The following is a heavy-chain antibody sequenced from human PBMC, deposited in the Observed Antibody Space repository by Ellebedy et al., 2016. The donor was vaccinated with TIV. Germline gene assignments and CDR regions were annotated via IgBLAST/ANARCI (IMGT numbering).Heavy chain of an antibody. J-gene: IGHJ4*02. D-gene: IGHD6-13*01. CDR3: ARLGVIAAAGASDY. CDR1: GFTFSSYW. CDR2: IKQDGSEE. V-gene: IGHV3-7*05. Sequence: GESLKISCAASGFTFSSYWMSWVRQAPGKGLEWVANIKQDGSEEYYVDSVKGRFTTSRDNAGNSLYLQMNSLRAEDTAVYYCARLGVIAAAGASDYWGQGTLVIVSS.